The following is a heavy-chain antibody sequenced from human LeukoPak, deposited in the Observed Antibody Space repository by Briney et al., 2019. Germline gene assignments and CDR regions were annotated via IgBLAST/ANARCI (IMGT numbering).Heavy chain of an antibody. CDR1: GYTFTGYY. CDR2: ISPQSGGT. V-gene: IGHV1-2*02. D-gene: IGHD3-10*01. Sequence: GASVKVSCKASGYTFTGYYMHWVRQAPGQGLKWMGWISPQSGGTNYAQKFQGRVTMTRDTSISTAYMELSRLRSDDTAVYYCARVIGFGELSLGYWGQGTLVTVSS. J-gene: IGHJ4*02. CDR3: ARVIGFGELSLGY.